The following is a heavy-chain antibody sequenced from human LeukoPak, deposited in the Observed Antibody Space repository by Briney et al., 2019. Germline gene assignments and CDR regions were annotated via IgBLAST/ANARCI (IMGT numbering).Heavy chain of an antibody. J-gene: IGHJ5*02. Sequence: PSETLSLTCTVSGGSISNTNYYWGWIRQPPGKGLEWIGSIYYSGSTYYNPSLKSRVTISVDTSKNQFSLKLSSVTAADTAVYYCARPKPDYDILTGYYNHWFDPWGQGTLVTVSS. CDR3: ARPKPDYDILTGYYNHWFDP. V-gene: IGHV4-39*01. D-gene: IGHD3-9*01. CDR1: GGSISNTNYY. CDR2: IYYSGST.